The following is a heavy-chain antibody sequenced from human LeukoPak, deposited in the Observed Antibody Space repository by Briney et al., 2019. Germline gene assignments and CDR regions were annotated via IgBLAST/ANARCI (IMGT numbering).Heavy chain of an antibody. CDR3: TKRGMGGSGSHMDY. Sequence: GGSLRLSCVGSGFIFRDYAMNWVRQAPGKGLEWVATISGRTGATYYRDSVKGRFTISKDNSENTLYLQMDSLRVEDTALYYCTKRGMGGSGSHMDYWGQGILVTVSS. V-gene: IGHV3-23*01. J-gene: IGHJ4*02. CDR2: ISGRTGAT. CDR1: GFIFRDYA. D-gene: IGHD3-10*01.